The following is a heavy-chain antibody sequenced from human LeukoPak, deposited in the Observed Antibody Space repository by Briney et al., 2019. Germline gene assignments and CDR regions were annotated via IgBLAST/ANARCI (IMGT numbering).Heavy chain of an antibody. CDR3: ARPGMYYDFWSGSWGAFDI. Sequence: PSETLSLTCTVSGGSISSGGYYWSWIRQPPGKGLEWIGYIYHSGSTYYNPSLKSRVTISVDRSKNQFSLKLSSVTAADTAVYYCARPGMYYDFWSGSWGAFDIWGQGTMVTVSS. V-gene: IGHV4-30-2*01. D-gene: IGHD3-3*01. J-gene: IGHJ3*02. CDR1: GGSISSGGYY. CDR2: IYHSGST.